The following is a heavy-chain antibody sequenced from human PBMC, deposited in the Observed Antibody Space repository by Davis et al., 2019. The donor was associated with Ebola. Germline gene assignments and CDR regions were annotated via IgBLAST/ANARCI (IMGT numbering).Heavy chain of an antibody. Sequence: PSETLSLTCAVSGGSISSGGYSWSWIRQPPGKGLEWIGYIYHSGSTYYNPSLKSRVTISVDRSKNQFSLKLSSVTAADTAVYYCARGDRLQFDYWGQGTLVTVSS. J-gene: IGHJ4*02. CDR2: IYHSGST. CDR3: ARGDRLQFDY. CDR1: GGSISSGGYS. V-gene: IGHV4-30-2*01. D-gene: IGHD4-11*01.